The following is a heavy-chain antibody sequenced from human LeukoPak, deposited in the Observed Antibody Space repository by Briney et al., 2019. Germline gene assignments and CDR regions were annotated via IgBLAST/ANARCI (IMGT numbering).Heavy chain of an antibody. CDR3: AKGIVATIMAPAFDI. Sequence: GRSLRLSCAASGFTFDDYAMHWVRQAPGKGLEWVSGISWNSGSIGYADSVKGRFTISRDNAKNSLYLQMNSLRAEDTALYYCAKGIVATIMAPAFDIWGQGTMVTVSS. CDR2: ISWNSGSI. J-gene: IGHJ3*02. CDR1: GFTFDDYA. D-gene: IGHD5-12*01. V-gene: IGHV3-9*01.